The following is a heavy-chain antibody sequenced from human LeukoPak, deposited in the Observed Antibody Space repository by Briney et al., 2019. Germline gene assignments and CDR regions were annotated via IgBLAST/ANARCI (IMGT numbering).Heavy chain of an antibody. J-gene: IGHJ4*02. CDR3: ARGWFGSY. Sequence: SETLSLTCAAYGGSFSGYYWSWIRQPPGKGLEWIGEINHSGSTNYNPSLKSRVTISVDTSKNQFSLKLSSVTAADTAVYYCARGWFGSYWGQGTLVTVSS. CDR2: INHSGST. D-gene: IGHD3-10*01. CDR1: GGSFSGYY. V-gene: IGHV4-34*01.